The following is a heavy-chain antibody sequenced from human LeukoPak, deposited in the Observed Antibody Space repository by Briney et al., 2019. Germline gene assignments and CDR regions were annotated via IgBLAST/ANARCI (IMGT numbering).Heavy chain of an antibody. J-gene: IGHJ4*02. CDR2: IYYSGST. D-gene: IGHD4-17*01. V-gene: IGHV4-31*03. CDR1: GGFISSGGYY. CDR3: ARSTDDYGDDYFDY. Sequence: SETLSLTCTVSGGFISSGGYYWSWIRQHPGKGLEWIGYIYYSGSTYYNPSLKSRVTISVDTSKNQFSLKLSSVTAADTAVYYCARSTDDYGDDYFDYWGQGTLVTVSS.